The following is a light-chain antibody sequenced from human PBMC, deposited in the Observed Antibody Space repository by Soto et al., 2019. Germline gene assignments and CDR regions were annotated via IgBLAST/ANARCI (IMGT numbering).Light chain of an antibody. CDR2: GAS. Sequence: EVVVTNSPSTLSVSPVEWATLSCRACQSVSSDLAWYQQKPGLALWLLIYGASTRATCIPARFSGSVSGTEITLTNSSLQSEDFEVYYCQQYNNWPITFGQGTRLEI. CDR1: QSVSSD. J-gene: IGKJ5*01. CDR3: QQYNNWPIT. V-gene: IGKV3-15*01.